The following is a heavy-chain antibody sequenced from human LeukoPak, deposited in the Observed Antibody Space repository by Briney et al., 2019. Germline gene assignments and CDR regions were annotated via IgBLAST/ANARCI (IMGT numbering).Heavy chain of an antibody. V-gene: IGHV4-59*08. J-gene: IGHJ4*02. CDR2: IFHSGST. D-gene: IGHD3-10*01. Sequence: PSETLSLTCTVSGGSISNYYWTWLRQPPGKGLEWIGYIFHSGSTKYNPSLQSRVTISVDTSKNRFSLKLSSVTAAVTAVYYCARHSPTYYDFDYWGQGTLVTVSS. CDR1: GGSISNYY. CDR3: ARHSPTYYDFDY.